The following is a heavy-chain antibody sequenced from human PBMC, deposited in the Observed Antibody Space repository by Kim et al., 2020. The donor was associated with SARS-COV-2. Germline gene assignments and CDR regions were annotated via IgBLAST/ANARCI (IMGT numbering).Heavy chain of an antibody. Sequence: GSLRLSCAASGFTFSSYGMHWVRQAPGKGLEWVAVIWYDGSNKYYADSVKGRFTISRDNSKNTLYLHMNSLRAEDTAVYYCAKEVLRYFDWLPRTDYGM. CDR3: AKEVLRYFDWLPRTDYGM. J-gene: IGHJ6*01. CDR1: GFTFSSYG. D-gene: IGHD3-9*01. CDR2: IWYDGSNK. V-gene: IGHV3-33*06.